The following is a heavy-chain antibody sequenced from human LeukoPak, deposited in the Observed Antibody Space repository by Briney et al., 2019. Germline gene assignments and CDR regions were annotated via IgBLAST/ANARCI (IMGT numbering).Heavy chain of an antibody. J-gene: IGHJ4*02. CDR2: TFYRSKWSN. D-gene: IGHD1-26*01. Sequence: PSQTLSLTCAISGDSVSSNSAAWNWIRQSPSRGLEWLGRTFYRSKWSNEYAVSVKSRIIINPDTSKNQFSLQLNSVTPEDTAVYYCARAVGPTHGKYYFDHWGQGTLVTVSS. V-gene: IGHV6-1*01. CDR3: ARAVGPTHGKYYFDH. CDR1: GDSVSSNSAA.